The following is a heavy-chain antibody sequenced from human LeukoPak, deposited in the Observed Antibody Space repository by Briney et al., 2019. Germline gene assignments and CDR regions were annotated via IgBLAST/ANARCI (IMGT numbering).Heavy chain of an antibody. Sequence: SETLSLTCSVSGGSISSSSYYWGWIRQPPGKGLEWIGSIHNRGRCSHNPSLKSRLSISIDTSKNQFSLKVRSVTAADTAVYYCARTGYSGYGTQVHWGQGTLVAVSS. D-gene: IGHD5-12*01. CDR3: ARTGYSGYGTQVH. V-gene: IGHV4-39*01. CDR1: GGSISSSSYY. J-gene: IGHJ4*02. CDR2: IHNRGRC.